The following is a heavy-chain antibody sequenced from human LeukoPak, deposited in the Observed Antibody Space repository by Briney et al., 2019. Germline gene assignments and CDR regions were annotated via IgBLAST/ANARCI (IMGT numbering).Heavy chain of an antibody. V-gene: IGHV3-21*01. CDR1: GFPFISYS. J-gene: IGHJ4*02. D-gene: IGHD3-3*01. Sequence: GGSLRLSCAASGFPFISYSMNWVRQAPGKGLEWVSSISSSSSYIYYADSVKGRFTISRDNAKNSLYLQMNSLRAEDTAVYYCARVGGQRYYDFWSGSYYFDYWGQGTLVTVSS. CDR3: ARVGGQRYYDFWSGSYYFDY. CDR2: ISSSSSYI.